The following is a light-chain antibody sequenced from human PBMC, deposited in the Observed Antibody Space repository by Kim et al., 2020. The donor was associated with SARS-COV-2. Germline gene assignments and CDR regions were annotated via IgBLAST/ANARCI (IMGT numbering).Light chain of an antibody. CDR1: QSVSSY. CDR3: QQRSNWQFT. J-gene: IGKJ3*01. CDR2: DAS. Sequence: LSPGERATLACRASQSVSSYLAWYQQKPGQAPRLLIYDASNRATGIPARFSGSWSGTDFTLTISSLEPEDFAVYYCQQRSNWQFTFGPGTKVDIK. V-gene: IGKV3-11*01.